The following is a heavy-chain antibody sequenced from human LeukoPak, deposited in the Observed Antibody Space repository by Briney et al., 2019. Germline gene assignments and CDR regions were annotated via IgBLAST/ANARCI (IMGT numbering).Heavy chain of an antibody. J-gene: IGHJ4*02. Sequence: NPSETLSPTCTVSGGSISTYYWTWIRQPPGKGLEWIGFIYYSGNTNYNPSLRSRVTISLDTSKNQFSLQLSSVTAADTAVYYCARRVATKPKYCFDCWGQGTLVTVSS. D-gene: IGHD5-24*01. CDR3: ARRVATKPKYCFDC. V-gene: IGHV4-59*08. CDR1: GGSISTYY. CDR2: IYYSGNT.